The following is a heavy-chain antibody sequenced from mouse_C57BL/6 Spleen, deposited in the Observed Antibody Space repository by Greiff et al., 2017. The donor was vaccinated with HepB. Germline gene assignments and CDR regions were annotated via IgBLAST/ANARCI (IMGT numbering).Heavy chain of an antibody. J-gene: IGHJ1*03. CDR3: ARGITTVVAHWYFDV. Sequence: VQLQQPGAELVKPGASVKLSCKASGYTFTSYWMHWVKQRPGQGLEWIGMIHPNSGSTNYNEKFKSKATLTVDKSSSTAYMQLSSLTSEDSAVYYCARGITTVVAHWYFDVWGTGTTVTVSS. V-gene: IGHV1-64*01. CDR1: GYTFTSYW. D-gene: IGHD1-1*01. CDR2: IHPNSGST.